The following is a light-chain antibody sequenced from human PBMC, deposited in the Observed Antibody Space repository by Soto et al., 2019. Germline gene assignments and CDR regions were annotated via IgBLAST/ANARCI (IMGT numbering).Light chain of an antibody. CDR3: QQYSTSPMT. Sequence: VLTQSPGTLSLSPGGSATLSCRASQSVYSFLAWYQQKPGQAPRLLIYGASSRAAGIPDRFRGSGSGTDFTLIITRLEPEDFAVYYFQQYSTSPMTFGPGTKVDIK. CDR2: GAS. V-gene: IGKV3-20*01. J-gene: IGKJ3*01. CDR1: QSVYSF.